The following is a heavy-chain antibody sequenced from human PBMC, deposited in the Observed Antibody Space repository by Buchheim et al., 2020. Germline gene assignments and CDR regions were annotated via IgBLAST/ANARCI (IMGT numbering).Heavy chain of an antibody. CDR3: ARTPDSTLSCWFDP. J-gene: IGHJ5*02. V-gene: IGHV2-70*15. CDR2: IDWDDDK. D-gene: IGHD2-2*01. CDR1: GFSPSTSGMC. Sequence: QVTLRESGPALVKPTQTLTLTCTFSGFSPSTSGMCVSWIRQPPGKALEWLARIDWDDDKYYRTSLKTRLTISKDTSKNQAALTMTNMDPVDTATYYCARTPDSTLSCWFDPWGQGTL.